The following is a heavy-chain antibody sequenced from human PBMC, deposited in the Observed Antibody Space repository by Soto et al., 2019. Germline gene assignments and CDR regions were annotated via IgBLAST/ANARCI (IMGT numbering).Heavy chain of an antibody. Sequence: PGGSLRLSCAASGFTVSSKYMSWVRQAPGKGLEWVSLIQSGGPTYYADSVKGRFTISRDTSENTLHLQMDSLRAEDTAVYYCARHRCSSTSCYFSYYYMDVWGKGTTVTVSS. CDR1: GFTVSSKY. V-gene: IGHV3-66*04. D-gene: IGHD2-2*01. CDR3: ARHRCSSTSCYFSYYYMDV. CDR2: IQSGGPT. J-gene: IGHJ6*03.